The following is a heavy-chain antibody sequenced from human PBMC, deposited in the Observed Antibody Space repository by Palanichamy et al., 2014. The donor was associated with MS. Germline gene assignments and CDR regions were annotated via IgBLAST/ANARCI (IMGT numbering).Heavy chain of an antibody. CDR2: ISGSGGST. V-gene: IGHV3-23*01. Sequence: EVQLLESGGGLVQPGGSLRLSCAASGFTFSSYGMTWVRQTSGRGLEWVSTISGSGGSTWNADSVKGRFIISRDNSKNTLYLQMNSLRAEDTAVYYCAKSRFLGYCSGGDCYSSDDYWGQGTLVTVSS. CDR3: AKSRFLGYCSGGDCYSSDDY. D-gene: IGHD2-15*01. CDR1: GFTFSSYG. J-gene: IGHJ4*02.